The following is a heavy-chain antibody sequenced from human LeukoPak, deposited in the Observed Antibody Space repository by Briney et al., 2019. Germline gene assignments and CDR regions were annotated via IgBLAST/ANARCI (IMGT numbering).Heavy chain of an antibody. CDR1: GGSISSYY. D-gene: IGHD5-18*01. CDR2: IYYSGST. V-gene: IGHV4-59*01. J-gene: IGHJ3*02. Sequence: NPSETLSLTCTVSGGSISSYYWSWIRQPPGKGLEWIGYIYYSGSTNYNPSLKSRVTISVDTSKNQFSLKLSSVTAADTAVYYCARTGYSYGYFAFDIWGQGTMVTVSS. CDR3: ARTGYSYGYFAFDI.